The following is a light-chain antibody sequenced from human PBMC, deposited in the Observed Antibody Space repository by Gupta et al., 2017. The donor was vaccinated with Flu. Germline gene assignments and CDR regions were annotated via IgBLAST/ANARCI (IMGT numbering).Light chain of an antibody. J-gene: IGKJ2*01. Sequence: GDRVTISCRAIQGVSRYLAWYQQKEGKAPKLLIYAASTLQSGVPSRFSGSGIGKDFTLTIRSLQPEDFATYFCQQVNSYPYTFGQGTKLEIK. CDR3: QQVNSYPYT. V-gene: IGKV1-9*01. CDR2: AAS. CDR1: QGVSRY.